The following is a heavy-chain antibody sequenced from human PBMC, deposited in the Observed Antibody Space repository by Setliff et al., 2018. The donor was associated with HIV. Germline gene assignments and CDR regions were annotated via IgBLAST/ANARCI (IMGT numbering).Heavy chain of an antibody. V-gene: IGHV4-61*03. CDR3: AKGGYGGAYYVAGY. CDR1: GNSINTAYY. D-gene: IGHD5-18*01. CDR2: IYYSGNT. J-gene: IGHJ4*02. Sequence: SETLSLTCVVSGNSINTAYYWSWIRQPPGKGLEWIGWIYYSGNTRYNPSLKSRVTISLDTSKNTVSLQMTNLEPGDTAMYYCAKGGYGGAYYVAGYWGQGTKVTVSS.